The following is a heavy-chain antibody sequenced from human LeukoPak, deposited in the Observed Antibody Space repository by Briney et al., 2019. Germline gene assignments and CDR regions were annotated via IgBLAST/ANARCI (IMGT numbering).Heavy chain of an antibody. CDR3: AQPPPLTMFREPN. J-gene: IGHJ4*02. CDR2: ISGRGDST. Sequence: PGESLRLSCAASGLTFSAYALNWVRQAPGRGLEWVSTISGRGDSTYYADSVKGRFTISRENSKNMLYLQMNSLRVEDTAIYYCAQPPPLTMFREPNWGQGTLVTVSS. D-gene: IGHD3-10*01. CDR1: GLTFSAYA. V-gene: IGHV3-23*01.